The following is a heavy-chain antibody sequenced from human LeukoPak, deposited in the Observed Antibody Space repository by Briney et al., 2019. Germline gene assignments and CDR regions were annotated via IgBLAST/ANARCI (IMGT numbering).Heavy chain of an antibody. Sequence: PGGSLRLSCAASGFTFSSYAMSWVRQAPGKGLEWGSAISGSGGSTYYADSVKGRFTISRDNSKNTLYLQMNSLRAEDTAVYYCAKVNSAYDFWSGHYTSVSGWFDPWGQRTLVTVSS. V-gene: IGHV3-23*01. CDR3: AKVNSAYDFWSGHYTSVSGWFDP. J-gene: IGHJ5*02. CDR1: GFTFSSYA. CDR2: ISGSGGST. D-gene: IGHD3-3*01.